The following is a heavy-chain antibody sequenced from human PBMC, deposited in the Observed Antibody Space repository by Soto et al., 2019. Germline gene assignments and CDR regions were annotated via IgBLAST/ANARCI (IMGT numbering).Heavy chain of an antibody. J-gene: IGHJ6*02. Sequence: PGGSLRPFCAAFGFTFTTYRMGWVRQAPGKGLEWVSAISGSGGSTYYADPVKGRFTISRDNSKNTLYLQMNSLRAEDTAVYYCAKVRVGATSRGYGMDVWGQGT. CDR2: ISGSGGST. CDR1: GFTFTTYR. D-gene: IGHD1-26*01. V-gene: IGHV3-23*01. CDR3: AKVRVGATSRGYGMDV.